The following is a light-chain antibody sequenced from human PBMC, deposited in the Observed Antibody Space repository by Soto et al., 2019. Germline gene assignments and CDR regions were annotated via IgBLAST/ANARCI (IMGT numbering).Light chain of an antibody. Sequence: SYELTQPPSVSVAPGQTARITCGGNNIGSKSVQWYQQKPGQAPVLAIFDDSDRPSGIPERFSGSNSGNTATLTISRVEAGDEADYYCEVWDSTSDPVVFGGGTKLTVL. CDR2: DDS. CDR1: NIGSKS. CDR3: EVWDSTSDPVV. V-gene: IGLV3-21*02. J-gene: IGLJ2*01.